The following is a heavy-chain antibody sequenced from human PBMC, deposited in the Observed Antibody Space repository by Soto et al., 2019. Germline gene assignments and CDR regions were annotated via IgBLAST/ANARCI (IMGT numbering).Heavy chain of an antibody. CDR1: GGTFSSYA. CDR3: ARGRVAVDWYFDY. CDR2: IIPIFGTA. J-gene: IGHJ4*02. D-gene: IGHD6-19*01. V-gene: IGHV1-69*13. Sequence: SVKVSCKASGGTFSSYAISWVRQAPGQGLEWMGGIIPIFGTANYAQKFQGRVTITADESTSTAYMELSSLRSEDTAVYYCARGRVAVDWYFDYWGQGTLVTVSS.